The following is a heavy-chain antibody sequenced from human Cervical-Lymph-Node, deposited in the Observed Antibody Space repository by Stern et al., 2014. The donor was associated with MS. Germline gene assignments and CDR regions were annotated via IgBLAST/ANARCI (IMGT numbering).Heavy chain of an antibody. Sequence: EESAPTLVKPTQTLTVTCAFSGFSLATTGAGVGWIRQPPGKALEWLAMVYWNDDKRYNPSLKNRLTITKDTSKDLVVLTLTNMDPVDSATYYCAHRPPSGNSLFAYWGQGTLVIVSS. V-gene: IGHV2-5*01. CDR1: GFSLATTGAG. CDR3: AHRPPSGNSLFAY. J-gene: IGHJ4*02. D-gene: IGHD3-10*01. CDR2: VYWNDDK.